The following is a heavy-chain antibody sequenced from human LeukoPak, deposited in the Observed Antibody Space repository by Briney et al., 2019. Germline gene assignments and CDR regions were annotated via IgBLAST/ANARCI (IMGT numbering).Heavy chain of an antibody. V-gene: IGHV1-2*02. CDR2: INPNSGGT. CDR1: GYTFTGYY. CDR3: AIAARFDAFDI. Sequence: ASVKVSCKASGYTFTGYYMQWVRQTPGQGLEWMGWINPNSGGTNYAQKFQGRVTMTRDTSISTAYMELSRLRPDDTAVYYCAIAARFDAFDIWGQGTMVTVSS. D-gene: IGHD4-17*01. J-gene: IGHJ3*02.